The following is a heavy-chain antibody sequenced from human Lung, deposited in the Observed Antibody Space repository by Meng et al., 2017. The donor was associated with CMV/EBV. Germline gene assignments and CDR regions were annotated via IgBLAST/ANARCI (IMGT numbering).Heavy chain of an antibody. CDR3: ARKTDTGGWNFHH. CDR1: GYTFTGYY. D-gene: IGHD3-16*01. J-gene: IGHJ1*01. CDR2: INPNNGGT. Sequence: ASVXVSCKASGYTFTGYYLYWVRQAPGQGLEWMGWINPNNGGTNYAQRFQGRATMTRDTSITTVYMELSRLTSDDTAVYYCARKTDTGGWNFHHWGQGTLVTVSS. V-gene: IGHV1-2*02.